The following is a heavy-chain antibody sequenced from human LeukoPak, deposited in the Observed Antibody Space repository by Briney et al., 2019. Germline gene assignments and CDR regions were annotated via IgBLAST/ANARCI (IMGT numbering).Heavy chain of an antibody. CDR3: ARDPNPIKDGYNMYFFEY. J-gene: IGHJ4*02. CDR1: GFTFSSYG. Sequence: PGGSLRLSCAASGFTFSSYGMHWVRQAPGKGLEWVAFIRYDGSNKYYADSVKGRFTISRDNAKNSLYLQMNSLRAEDTALYHCARDPNPIKDGYNMYFFEYWGQGTLVTVSS. V-gene: IGHV3-30*02. D-gene: IGHD5-24*01. CDR2: IRYDGSNK.